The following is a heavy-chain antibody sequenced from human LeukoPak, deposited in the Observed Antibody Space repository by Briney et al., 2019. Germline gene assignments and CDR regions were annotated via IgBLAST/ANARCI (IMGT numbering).Heavy chain of an antibody. V-gene: IGHV3-21*01. D-gene: IGHD6-19*01. CDR2: ISSSSSYI. Sequence: GGSLRLSCAASGFTFSSYSMNWVRQGPGKGLEWVSSISSSSSYIYYAHSVKGRFTISRDNAKNSLYLQMNSLRAEDTAVYYCARVPSYSSGWSADYWGQGTLVTVSS. CDR3: ARVPSYSSGWSADY. J-gene: IGHJ4*02. CDR1: GFTFSSYS.